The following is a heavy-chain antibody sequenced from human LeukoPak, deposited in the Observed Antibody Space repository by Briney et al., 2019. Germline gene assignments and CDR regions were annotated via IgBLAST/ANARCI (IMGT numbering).Heavy chain of an antibody. Sequence: ASVKVSCKVSGYTLTELSMHRARQAPGKGLEWMGGFDPEDGETIYAQKFQGRVTMTEDTSTDTAYMELSSLRSEDTAVYYCATGGNNPDYYYYGMDVWGQGTTVTVSS. CDR2: FDPEDGET. V-gene: IGHV1-24*01. CDR3: ATGGNNPDYYYYGMDV. CDR1: GYTLTELS. D-gene: IGHD1/OR15-1a*01. J-gene: IGHJ6*02.